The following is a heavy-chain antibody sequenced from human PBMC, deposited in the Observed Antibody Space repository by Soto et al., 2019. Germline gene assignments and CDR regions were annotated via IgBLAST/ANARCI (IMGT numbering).Heavy chain of an antibody. D-gene: IGHD2-15*01. CDR3: ATTIGHCSGGRCYPEFSQH. Sequence: QPQLQESGPGLVKPSETLSLTCTASVASISSSSFYWGWIRQSPGKGLEWMGTLYYSEYTYYNPSIKSRVTISVDTSKNQFFLNLSSVTAADTAVYYCATTIGHCSGGRCYPEFSQHWGRGTLVTVSS. V-gene: IGHV4-39*01. CDR1: VASISSSSFY. J-gene: IGHJ1*01. CDR2: LYYSEYT.